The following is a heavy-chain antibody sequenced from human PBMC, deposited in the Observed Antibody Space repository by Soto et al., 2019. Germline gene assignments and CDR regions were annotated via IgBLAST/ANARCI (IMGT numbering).Heavy chain of an antibody. V-gene: IGHV4-59*01. CDR1: GGSISSYY. D-gene: IGHD6-13*01. J-gene: IGHJ5*02. CDR2: IYYSGST. CDR3: ARLAAAGTGSVWFDP. Sequence: SETLSLTCTVSGGSISSYYWSWIRQPPGKGLEWIGYIYYSGSTNYNPSLKSRVTISVDTSKNQFSLKLSSVTAADTAVYYCARLAAAGTGSVWFDPWGQGTLVTVSS.